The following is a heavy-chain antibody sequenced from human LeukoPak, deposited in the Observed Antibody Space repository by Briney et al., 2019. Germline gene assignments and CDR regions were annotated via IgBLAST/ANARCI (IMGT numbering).Heavy chain of an antibody. J-gene: IGHJ6*02. CDR2: FDPEDGET. CDR3: ATGLDYGGYYYYGMDV. D-gene: IGHD4-17*01. V-gene: IGHV1-24*01. Sequence: SVKVSCKVSGYTLTELSMHWVRQAPGKGLEWMGGFDPEDGETIYAQKFQGRVTMTEDTSTDTAYMELSSLRSEDTAVYYCATGLDYGGYYYYGMDVRGQGTTVTVSS. CDR1: GYTLTELS.